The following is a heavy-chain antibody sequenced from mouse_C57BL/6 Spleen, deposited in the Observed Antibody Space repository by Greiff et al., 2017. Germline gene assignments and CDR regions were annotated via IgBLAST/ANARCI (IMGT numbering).Heavy chain of an antibody. Sequence: EVQLQQSGPELVKPGASVKISCKASGYSFTGYYMNWVKQSPEKSLEWIGEINPSTGGTTYNQKFKAKATLTVDKSSSTAYMQLKSLTSEDSAVYYCARTGLRGVDYWGQGTTLTVSS. CDR1: GYSFTGYY. CDR2: INPSTGGT. V-gene: IGHV1-42*01. D-gene: IGHD2-2*01. J-gene: IGHJ2*01. CDR3: ARTGLRGVDY.